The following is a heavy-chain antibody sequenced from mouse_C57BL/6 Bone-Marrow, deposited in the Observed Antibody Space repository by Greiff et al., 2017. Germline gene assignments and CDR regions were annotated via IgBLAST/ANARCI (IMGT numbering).Heavy chain of an antibody. V-gene: IGHV7-3*01. Sequence: EVQVVESGGGLVQPGGSLSLSCAASGFTFTDYYMSWVRQPPGKALEWLGFIRNKANGYTTEYSASVKGRFTISRDNSQSILYLQMNARRAEDSATYYCARYADYYFDYWGQGTTLTVSS. CDR3: ARYADYYFDY. J-gene: IGHJ2*01. CDR2: IRNKANGYTT. CDR1: GFTFTDYY. D-gene: IGHD2-4*01.